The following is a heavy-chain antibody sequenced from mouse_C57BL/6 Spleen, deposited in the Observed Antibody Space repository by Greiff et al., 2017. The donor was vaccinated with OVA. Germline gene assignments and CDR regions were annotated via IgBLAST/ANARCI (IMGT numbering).Heavy chain of an antibody. D-gene: IGHD2-3*01. CDR3: ARGSYDGYYVLFAY. CDR1: GYTFTSYW. J-gene: IGHJ3*01. V-gene: IGHV1-53*01. Sequence: QVQLQQPGTELVKPGASVKLSCKASGYTFTSYWMHWVKQRPGQGLEWIGNINPSNGGTNYNEKFKSKATLTVDKSSSTADMQLSSLTSEDSAVYYCARGSYDGYYVLFAYWGQGTLVTVSA. CDR2: INPSNGGT.